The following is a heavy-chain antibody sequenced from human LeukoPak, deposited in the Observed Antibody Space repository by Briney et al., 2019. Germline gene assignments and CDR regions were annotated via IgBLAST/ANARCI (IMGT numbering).Heavy chain of an antibody. Sequence: PGGSLRLSCAASGFTFSSYAMSWVRQAPGKGLEWVSAISGSGGSTYYADSVKGRFTISRDNSKNTLYLQMNSLRAEDTAVYYCAKAARKSSKCSGGSCYRGLLNYWGQGTLVTVSS. D-gene: IGHD2-15*01. CDR2: ISGSGGST. CDR3: AKAARKSSKCSGGSCYRGLLNY. V-gene: IGHV3-23*01. J-gene: IGHJ4*02. CDR1: GFTFSSYA.